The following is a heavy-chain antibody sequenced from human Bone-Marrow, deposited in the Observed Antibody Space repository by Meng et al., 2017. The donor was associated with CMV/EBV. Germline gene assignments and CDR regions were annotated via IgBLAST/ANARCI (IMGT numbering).Heavy chain of an antibody. CDR3: AKESSGWGYNWFDP. CDR1: GFTFSSYG. Sequence: GGSLRLSCAASGFTFSSYGMHWVRQAPGKGLEWVAVISYDGTNKYYADSVKGRFTISRDNSKNTLYLQMNSLRAEDTAVYYCAKESSGWGYNWFDPWGQGTLVTVSS. CDR2: ISYDGTNK. J-gene: IGHJ5*02. V-gene: IGHV3-30*18. D-gene: IGHD6-19*01.